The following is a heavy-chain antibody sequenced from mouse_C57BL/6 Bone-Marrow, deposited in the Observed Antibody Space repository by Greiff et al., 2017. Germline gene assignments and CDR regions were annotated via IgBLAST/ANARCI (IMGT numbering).Heavy chain of an antibody. CDR3: ARRATVVATRAWFAY. Sequence: VQLQQSGAELARPGASVKLSCKASGYTFTSYGISWVKQRTGQGLEWIGEIYPRSGNTYYNEKFKGKATLTADKSSSTAYMELLSLTSEDSAVYFCARRATVVATRAWFAYWGQGTLVTVSA. CDR1: GYTFTSYG. V-gene: IGHV1-81*01. CDR2: IYPRSGNT. D-gene: IGHD1-1*01. J-gene: IGHJ3*01.